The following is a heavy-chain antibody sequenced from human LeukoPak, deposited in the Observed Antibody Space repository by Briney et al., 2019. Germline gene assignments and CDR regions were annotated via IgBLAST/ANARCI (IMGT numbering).Heavy chain of an antibody. CDR3: ARATNGNDYGDYEPNYYYYGMDV. CDR2: VFNNGGT. Sequence: NTSETLSLTCSVSGGSIGSYHWNWIRQPSGKGLEWIGIVFNNGGTKHNPSLKSRVAISVDTSKNQFALKLSSVTAADTAVYYCARATNGNDYGDYEPNYYYYGMDVWGQGTTVTVSS. J-gene: IGHJ6*02. D-gene: IGHD4-17*01. V-gene: IGHV4-59*01. CDR1: GGSIGSYH.